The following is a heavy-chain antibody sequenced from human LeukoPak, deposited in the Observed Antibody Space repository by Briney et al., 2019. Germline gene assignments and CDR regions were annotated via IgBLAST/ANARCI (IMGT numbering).Heavy chain of an antibody. CDR1: GFTFSSYG. J-gene: IGHJ4*02. CDR3: AKAYYYGSGSYLFDY. Sequence: GGSLRLSCAASGFTFSSYGMHGVRQAPGKGLEWVAFIRYDGSNKYYADSVKGRFTISRDNSKNTLYLQMNSLRAEDTAVYYCAKAYYYGSGSYLFDYWGQGTLVTVSS. D-gene: IGHD3-10*01. V-gene: IGHV3-30*02. CDR2: IRYDGSNK.